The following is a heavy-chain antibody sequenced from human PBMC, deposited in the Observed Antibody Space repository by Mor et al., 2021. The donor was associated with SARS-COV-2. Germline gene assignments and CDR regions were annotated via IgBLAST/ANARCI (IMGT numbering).Heavy chain of an antibody. CDR2: IIPSLNIA. D-gene: IGHD2-21*02. V-gene: IGHV1-69*02. Sequence: QAPGRGFEWLGRIIPSLNIADYARNFQGRVTISADTSTTTAYLELRGLQSVDTAVYFCTSLPSCGGDCWPHVFALWGRGTLVT. CDR3: TSLPSCGGDCWPHVFAL. J-gene: IGHJ2*01.